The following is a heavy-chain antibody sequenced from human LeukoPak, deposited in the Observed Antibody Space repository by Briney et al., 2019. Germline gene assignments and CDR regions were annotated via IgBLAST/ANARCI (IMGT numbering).Heavy chain of an antibody. CDR1: GGSISSYY. Sequence: SETLSLTCTVSGGSISSYYWSWIRQPPGKGLEWIGYIYYSGSTNYNSSFKSRVTISIDTSKNQFSLRLSSVTAADTAVYYCARDRVVGAIFDYWGQGTLVTVSS. V-gene: IGHV4-59*01. CDR2: IYYSGST. D-gene: IGHD1-26*01. J-gene: IGHJ4*02. CDR3: ARDRVVGAIFDY.